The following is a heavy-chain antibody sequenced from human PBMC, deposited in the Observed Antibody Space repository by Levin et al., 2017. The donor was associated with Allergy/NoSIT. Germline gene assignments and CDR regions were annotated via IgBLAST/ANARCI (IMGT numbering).Heavy chain of an antibody. D-gene: IGHD3-10*01. CDR2: ISSSGSTI. V-gene: IGHV3-48*03. Sequence: GGSLRLSCAASGFTFSSYEMNWVRQAPGKGLEWVSYISSSGSTIYYADSVKGRFTISRDNAKNSLYLQMNSLRAEDTAVYYCARADTMVQGVPAYQVHYYMDVWGKGTTVTVSS. CDR3: ARADTMVQGVPAYQVHYYMDV. CDR1: GFTFSSYE. J-gene: IGHJ6*03.